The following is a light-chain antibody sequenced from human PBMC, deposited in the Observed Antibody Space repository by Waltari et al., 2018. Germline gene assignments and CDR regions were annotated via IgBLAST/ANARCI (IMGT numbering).Light chain of an antibody. CDR3: HLWDTSKEHRGL. V-gene: IGLV3-21*02. Sequence: SYVLTQPPSVSVAPGQTARITCGGDNIGSRSVHWSQQKPGQAPVLAVYDDSDRPSGIPERFSGSNSGNTATLTISRVEAGDEADYYCHLWDTSKEHRGLFGGGTKLTVL. CDR2: DDS. CDR1: NIGSRS. J-gene: IGLJ3*02.